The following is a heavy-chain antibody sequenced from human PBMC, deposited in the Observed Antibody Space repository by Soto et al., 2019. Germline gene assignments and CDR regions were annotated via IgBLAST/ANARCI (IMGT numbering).Heavy chain of an antibody. CDR2: IYYSGST. V-gene: IGHV4-31*02. J-gene: IGHJ6*02. CDR1: GGSISSGVYY. Sequence: NPSETLSLTWTVSGGSISSGVYYWIWIRQHPGKGLEWIGYIYYSGSTYYNPSLKSRVTISVDASKNQFSLKLSSVTAADTAVYYCARSSSYYFYYYYGMDVWGQGTTVTVSS. D-gene: IGHD6-6*01. CDR3: ARSSSYYFYYYYGMDV.